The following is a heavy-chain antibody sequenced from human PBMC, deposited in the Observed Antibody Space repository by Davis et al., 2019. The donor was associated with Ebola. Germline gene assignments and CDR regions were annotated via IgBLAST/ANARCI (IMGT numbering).Heavy chain of an antibody. CDR3: ARGVGATSA. CDR1: GYTFTSYD. J-gene: IGHJ4*02. D-gene: IGHD1-26*01. V-gene: IGHV1-69*04. Sequence: SVKVSCKASGYTFTSYDINWVRQATGQGLEWMGRIIPILGIANYAQKFQGRVTITADKSTSTAYMELSSLRSEDTAVYYCARGVGATSAWGQGTLVTVSS. CDR2: IIPILGIA.